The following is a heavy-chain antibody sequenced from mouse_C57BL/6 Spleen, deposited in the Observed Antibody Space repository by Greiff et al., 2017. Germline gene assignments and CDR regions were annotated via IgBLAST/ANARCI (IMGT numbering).Heavy chain of an antibody. J-gene: IGHJ3*01. D-gene: IGHD2-5*01. V-gene: IGHV1-26*01. CDR3: ARGDIYYSNPRFAY. Sequence: EVQLQQSGPELVKPGASVKISCKASGYTFTDYYMNWVKQSHGKSLEWIGDINPNNGGTSYNQKFKGKATLTVDKSSSTAYMELRSLTSEDSAVYYCARGDIYYSNPRFAYWGQGTLVTVSA. CDR1: GYTFTDYY. CDR2: INPNNGGT.